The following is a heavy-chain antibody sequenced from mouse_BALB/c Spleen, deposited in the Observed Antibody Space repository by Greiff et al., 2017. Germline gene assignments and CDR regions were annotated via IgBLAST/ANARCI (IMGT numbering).Heavy chain of an antibody. J-gene: IGHJ3*01. CDR3: ARQDDYDDWFAY. CDR1: GFTFSSYT. D-gene: IGHD2-4*01. CDR2: ISNGGGST. V-gene: IGHV5-12-2*01. Sequence: EVQLVESGGGLVQPGGSLKLSCAASGFTFSSYTMSWVRQTPEKRLEWVAYISNGGGSTYYPDTVKGRFTISRDNAKNTLYLQMSSLKSEDTAMYYCARQDDYDDWFAYWGQGTLVTVSA.